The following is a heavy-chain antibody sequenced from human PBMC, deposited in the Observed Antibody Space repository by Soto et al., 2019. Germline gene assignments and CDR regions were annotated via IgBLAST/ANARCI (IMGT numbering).Heavy chain of an antibody. CDR3: ARGSSYSSSWYMPEYFQH. Sequence: QVQLVQSGAEVKKPGASVKVSCKASGYTFTSYDINWVRQATGQGLEWMGWMNPNSGNTGYAQKFQGRVTMTRNTSRSTDYMDLSSMRSEDTALYYCARGSSYSSSWYMPEYFQHWGQGTLVTVSS. J-gene: IGHJ1*01. D-gene: IGHD6-13*01. CDR1: GYTFTSYD. V-gene: IGHV1-8*01. CDR2: MNPNSGNT.